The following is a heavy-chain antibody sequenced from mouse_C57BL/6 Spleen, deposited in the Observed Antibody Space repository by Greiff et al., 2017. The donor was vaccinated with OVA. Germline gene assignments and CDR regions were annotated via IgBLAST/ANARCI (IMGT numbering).Heavy chain of an antibody. D-gene: IGHD3-2*02. V-gene: IGHV1-26*01. J-gene: IGHJ2*01. CDR1: GYTFTDYY. Sequence: EVQLQQSGPELVKPGASVKISCKASGYTFTDYYMNWVKQSPGKSLEWIGDINPNNGGTSYNQKFKGKATLTVDKSSSTAYMELSSLKSEDSAGEYCARWAAQATLDYWGQGTTLTVSS. CDR3: ARWAAQATLDY. CDR2: INPNNGGT.